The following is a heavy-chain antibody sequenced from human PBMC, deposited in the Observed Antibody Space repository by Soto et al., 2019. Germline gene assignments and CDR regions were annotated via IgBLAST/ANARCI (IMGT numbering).Heavy chain of an antibody. V-gene: IGHV1-69*04. Sequence: AASVKVSCKASGDTFSFYTINWVRQAPGLGLEWMGRVNPIVSMSNYAQKFQGRVTITADKSTNTAYMQLSSLRSEDTAVYYCARDVDTAMAGGLCYWGQGTLVTVSS. CDR1: GDTFSFYT. J-gene: IGHJ4*02. D-gene: IGHD5-18*01. CDR3: ARDVDTAMAGGLCY. CDR2: VNPIVSMS.